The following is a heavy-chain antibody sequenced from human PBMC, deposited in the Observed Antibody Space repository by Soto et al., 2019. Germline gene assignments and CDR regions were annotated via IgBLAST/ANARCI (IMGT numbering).Heavy chain of an antibody. Sequence: QVQLQESGPRLVRPSQTLSLTCTVSGESIDTAGYYWTWIRQRPGRGLEWLGFIYHSGATYYSSSMKSRLSISIDRSQNQFSLKVTSETAADTAVYFCSRGDYWGQGMLVTVSS. V-gene: IGHV4-31*03. J-gene: IGHJ4*02. CDR2: IYHSGAT. CDR1: GESIDTAGYY. CDR3: SRGDY.